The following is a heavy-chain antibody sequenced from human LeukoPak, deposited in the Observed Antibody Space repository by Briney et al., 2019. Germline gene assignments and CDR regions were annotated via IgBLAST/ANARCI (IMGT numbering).Heavy chain of an antibody. J-gene: IGHJ6*03. V-gene: IGHV3-21*01. D-gene: IGHD4-17*01. CDR2: ISSSSSYI. CDR3: ARDTVGRQGYYMDV. CDR1: GFTFSSYS. Sequence: GGSLRLSCAASGFTFSSYSMNWVRQAPGKGLEWVSSISSSSSYIYYADSVKGRFTISRDNAKNSLYLQMNSLRAEDTAVYYCARDTVGRQGYYMDVWGKGTTVTISS.